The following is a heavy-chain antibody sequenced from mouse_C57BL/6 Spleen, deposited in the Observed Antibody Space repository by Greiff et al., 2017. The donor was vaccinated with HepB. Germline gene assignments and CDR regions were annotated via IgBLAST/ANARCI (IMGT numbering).Heavy chain of an antibody. D-gene: IGHD1-1*01. V-gene: IGHV2-2*01. J-gene: IGHJ3*01. Sequence: QVQLQQSGPGLVQPSQSLSITCTVSGFSLTSYGVHWVRQSPGKGLEWLGVIWSGGSTDYNAAFISRLSISKDNSKSQVFFKMNSLQADDTAIYYCATHYYGSSHLFAYWGQGTLVTVSA. CDR1: GFSLTSYG. CDR2: IWSGGST. CDR3: ATHYYGSSHLFAY.